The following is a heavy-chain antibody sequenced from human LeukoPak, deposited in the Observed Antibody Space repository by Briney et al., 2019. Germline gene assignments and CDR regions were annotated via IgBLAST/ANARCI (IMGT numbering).Heavy chain of an antibody. CDR2: IIPNFGTA. CDR3: ARALSSGWYGGHYCFDY. V-gene: IGHV1-69*01. Sequence: SVTVSCLASVGTFSSYAISWVRPAPGKGLEWMGGIIPNFGTANYTQKFQGRVTITADESTSTAYVELSSLRSEDTAVYHRARALSSGWYGGHYCFDYRGQGALVTVSS. D-gene: IGHD6-19*01. J-gene: IGHJ4*02. CDR1: VGTFSSYA.